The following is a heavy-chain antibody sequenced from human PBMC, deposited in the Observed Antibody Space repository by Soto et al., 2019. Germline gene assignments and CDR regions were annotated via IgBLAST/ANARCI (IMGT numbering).Heavy chain of an antibody. CDR2: INAGNGNT. J-gene: IGHJ2*01. CDR3: AREIAVPGTWYFDL. D-gene: IGHD6-13*01. CDR1: GYTFTSYA. V-gene: IGHV1-3*01. Sequence: ASVKVSCKASGYTFTSYAMHWVRQDPGQRLEWMGWINAGNGNTKYSQKFQGRVTITRDTSASTAYMELNSLRAGDTAVYYCAREIAVPGTWYFDLWGRGTLVTVS.